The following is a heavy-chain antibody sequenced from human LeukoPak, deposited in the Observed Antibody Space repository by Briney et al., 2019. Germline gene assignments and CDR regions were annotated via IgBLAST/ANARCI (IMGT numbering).Heavy chain of an antibody. CDR2: INPSGGST. CDR1: GYTFTSYY. V-gene: IGHV1-46*01. D-gene: IGHD6-19*01. CDR3: ARDDIAVAGYDY. J-gene: IGHJ4*02. Sequence: ASVKVSCKASGYTFTSYYMHWVRQAPGQGLEWMGIINPSGGSTSYAQKFQGRVTMTRDTATSTVYMELSTLRSEDTAVYSCARDDIAVAGYDYWGQGTLVTVSS.